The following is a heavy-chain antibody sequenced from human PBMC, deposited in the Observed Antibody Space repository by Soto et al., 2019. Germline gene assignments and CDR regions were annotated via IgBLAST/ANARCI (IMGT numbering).Heavy chain of an antibody. D-gene: IGHD5-18*01. Sequence: QVQLVQSGAEVKKPGSSVKVSCKASGGTFSSYTISWVRQAPGQGLEWMGRIIPILGIANYAQKFQGRVTITADKSTSTAYMGLSSLRSEDTAVYYCATTPLDTAMVYYFDYWGQGTLVTVSS. CDR2: IIPILGIA. CDR3: ATTPLDTAMVYYFDY. J-gene: IGHJ4*02. CDR1: GGTFSSYT. V-gene: IGHV1-69*02.